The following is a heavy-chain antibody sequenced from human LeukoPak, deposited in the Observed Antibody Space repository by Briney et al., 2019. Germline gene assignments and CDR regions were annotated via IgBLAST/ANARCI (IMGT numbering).Heavy chain of an antibody. CDR3: ASSTPGAHCSSTSCLTPRIDY. D-gene: IGHD2-2*01. V-gene: IGHV1-69*01. CDR1: GGTFSSYA. CDR2: IIPIFVTA. J-gene: IGHJ4*02. Sequence: ASEKVPCKASGGTFSSYAISWVRQAPGQGLEWTGGIIPIFVTANYAQKFQGRVTITADESTSTAYMELSSLRSEDTAVYYCASSTPGAHCSSTSCLTPRIDYWGQGTLVTVSS.